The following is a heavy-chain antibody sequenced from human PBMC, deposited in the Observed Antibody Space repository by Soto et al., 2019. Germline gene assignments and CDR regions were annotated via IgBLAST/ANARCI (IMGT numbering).Heavy chain of an antibody. CDR2: IIPIFGTA. D-gene: IGHD6-6*01. Sequence: QVQLVQSGAEVKKPGSSVKVSCKASGGTFSSYAISWVRQAPGQGLEWMGGIIPIFGTANYVQKFQGRVTLTADESTSTAYMEPSTLRSEDTAVYYCAREDRGGSSSGAYYYYGMDVWGQGTTVTVSS. CDR3: AREDRGGSSSGAYYYYGMDV. V-gene: IGHV1-69*01. J-gene: IGHJ6*02. CDR1: GGTFSSYA.